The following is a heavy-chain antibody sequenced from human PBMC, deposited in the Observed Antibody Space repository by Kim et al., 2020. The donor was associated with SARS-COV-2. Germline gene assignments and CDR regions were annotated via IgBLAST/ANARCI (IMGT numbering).Heavy chain of an antibody. Sequence: GGSLRLSCAASGFTFSSYGMHWVRQAPGKGLEWVAVISYDGSNKYYADSVKGRFTISRDNSKNTPYLQMNSLRAEDTAVYYCAKGTLFDYWGQGTLVTVS. J-gene: IGHJ4*02. V-gene: IGHV3-30*18. CDR2: ISYDGSNK. CDR3: AKGTLFDY. CDR1: GFTFSSYG.